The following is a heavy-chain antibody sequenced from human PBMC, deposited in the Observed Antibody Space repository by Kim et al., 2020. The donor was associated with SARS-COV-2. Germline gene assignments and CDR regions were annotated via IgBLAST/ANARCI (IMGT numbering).Heavy chain of an antibody. J-gene: IGHJ4*02. V-gene: IGHV3-30*18. D-gene: IGHD3-22*01. CDR1: GFTFSSYG. CDR2: ITYDGSNK. CDR3: AKYQADYDSSGYYYGGHYFDY. Sequence: GGSLRLSCAASGFTFSSYGMHWVRQAPGKGLEWVAVITYDGSNKYYADSVRGRFTISRDNSKNTLYLQMNSLRAEDTAVYYCAKYQADYDSSGYYYGGHYFDYWGQGTLVTVSS.